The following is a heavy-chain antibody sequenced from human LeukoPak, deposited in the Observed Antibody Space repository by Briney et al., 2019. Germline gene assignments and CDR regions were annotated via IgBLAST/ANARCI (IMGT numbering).Heavy chain of an antibody. CDR1: GFTFSSYS. D-gene: IGHD5-24*01. CDR2: ISSSSSTI. J-gene: IGHJ4*02. CDR3: ARELHLIDY. V-gene: IGHV3-48*01. Sequence: GGSLILSCAASGFTFSSYSMNWVRQAPGKGLEWVSYISSSSSTIYYADSVKGRFTISRDNAKNSLYLQMNSLRAEDTAVYYCARELHLIDYWGQGTLVTVSS.